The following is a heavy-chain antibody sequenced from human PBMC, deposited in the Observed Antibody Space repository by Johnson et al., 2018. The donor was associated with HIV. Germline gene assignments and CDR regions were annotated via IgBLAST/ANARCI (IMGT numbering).Heavy chain of an antibody. V-gene: IGHV3-23*04. CDR1: GFSFIDYA. CDR2: ISGGEDDT. J-gene: IGHJ3*02. CDR3: ANSLLLDAFNI. Sequence: VQLVESGGGVVQPGRSLRLSCVASGFSFIDYAMIWVRQAPGKRLEWVSFISGGEDDTYYADSVKGRFTISRDNSKTTLYLQMNSLRDEDTAVYYCANSLLLDAFNIWGQGTMVTVSS.